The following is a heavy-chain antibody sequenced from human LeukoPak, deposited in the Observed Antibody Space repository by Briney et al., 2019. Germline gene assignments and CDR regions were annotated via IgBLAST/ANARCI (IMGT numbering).Heavy chain of an antibody. CDR2: IYPGDSDT. J-gene: IGHJ5*02. D-gene: IGHD6-6*01. CDR1: GYSFTSYW. V-gene: IGHV5-51*03. CDR3: ARLAARPWFDP. Sequence: GESLKISCRGSGYSFTSYWIGWVRQMPGKGLEWMGIIYPGDSDTIYSPSFQGQVTISADKTISTAYLQWSSLKASDTAMYYCARLAARPWFDPWGQGTLVTVSS.